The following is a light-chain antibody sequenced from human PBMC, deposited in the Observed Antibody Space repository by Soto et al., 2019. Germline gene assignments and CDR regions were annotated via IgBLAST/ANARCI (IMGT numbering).Light chain of an antibody. CDR1: QSISSW. J-gene: IGKJ2*01. CDR3: KQYNSYPSFT. Sequence: DLQMTPSPSTLSASVGDRVTITCRASQSISSWLAWDQQKHGKAPQYLLYDASSLESGVPSRFSGSGPGTELTLTISCLQPNDFATYYCKQYNSYPSFTFGQGTKLDIK. CDR2: DAS. V-gene: IGKV1-5*01.